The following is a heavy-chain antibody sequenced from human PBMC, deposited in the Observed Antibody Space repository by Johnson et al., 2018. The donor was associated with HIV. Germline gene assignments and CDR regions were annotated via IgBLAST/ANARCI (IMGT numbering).Heavy chain of an antibody. J-gene: IGHJ3*02. D-gene: IGHD2-21*01. CDR1: GFTFSDYY. CDR2: ISTSGSTI. Sequence: QMLLVESGGGLVKPGGSLRLSCIASGFTFSDYYMSWIRQAPGKGLEWVSYISTSGSTIYSADSVQGRFTISRDNAKNSLYLQMNSLKTEDTAVYYCARDGYSGGFDIWGQGTMVTVSS. V-gene: IGHV3-11*01. CDR3: ARDGYSGGFDI.